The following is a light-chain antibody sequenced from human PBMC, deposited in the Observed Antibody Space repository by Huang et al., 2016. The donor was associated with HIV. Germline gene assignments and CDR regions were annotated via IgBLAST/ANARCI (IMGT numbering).Light chain of an antibody. V-gene: IGKV1-NL1*01. Sequence: DIQMTQSPSSLSASVGDRVTITCRASQGISNSLAWYQQKPGKSPKFLLFAASRLQSGVSYRFSGSGSGTDYTLTITSLQIEDCATYYCQQYYSARYTFGQGTKLEIK. CDR2: AAS. J-gene: IGKJ2*01. CDR3: QQYYSARYT. CDR1: QGISNS.